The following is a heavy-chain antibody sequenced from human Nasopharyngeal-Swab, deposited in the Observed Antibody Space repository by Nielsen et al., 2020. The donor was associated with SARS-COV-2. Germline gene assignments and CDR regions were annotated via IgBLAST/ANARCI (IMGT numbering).Heavy chain of an antibody. CDR3: AKDRWRSSSWYGNWFDP. Sequence: VRQAPGKGLEWVSGINWNGGSTGYADSAKGRFTISRDNSKNTLYLQMNSLRAEDTAVYYCAKDRWRSSSWYGNWFDPWGQGTLVTVSS. D-gene: IGHD6-13*01. J-gene: IGHJ5*02. CDR2: INWNGGST. V-gene: IGHV3-20*03.